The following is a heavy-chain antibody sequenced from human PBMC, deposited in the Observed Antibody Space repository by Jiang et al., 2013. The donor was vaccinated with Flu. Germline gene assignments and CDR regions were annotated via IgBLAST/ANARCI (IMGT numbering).Heavy chain of an antibody. CDR1: GFTLTSLL. V-gene: IGHV3-7*01. J-gene: IGHJ4*02. CDR2: IKQDGTDT. D-gene: IGHD1-1*01. Sequence: AASGFTLTSLLDDLGPPGSRKGDVEWVANIKQDGTDTNYVDSVKGRFTVSRDNAKKSVYLQMNSLRAEDTAVYYCVRDWDDNGLNFFDYWGQGSLVTVSS. CDR3: VRDWDDNGLNFFDY.